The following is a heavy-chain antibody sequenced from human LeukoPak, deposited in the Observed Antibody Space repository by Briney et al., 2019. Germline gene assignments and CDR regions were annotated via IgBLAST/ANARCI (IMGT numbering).Heavy chain of an antibody. Sequence: GSLLLSCAASRFPFISYAMSWVRQAPGKGLEWVSAISGSGGSTYYADSVKGRFTISRDNSKNTLYLQMNSLRAEDTAVYYCAKRYGPYAGPYYFDYWGQGTLVTVSS. J-gene: IGHJ4*02. CDR3: AKRYGPYAGPYYFDY. D-gene: IGHD4-17*01. V-gene: IGHV3-23*01. CDR1: RFPFISYA. CDR2: ISGSGGST.